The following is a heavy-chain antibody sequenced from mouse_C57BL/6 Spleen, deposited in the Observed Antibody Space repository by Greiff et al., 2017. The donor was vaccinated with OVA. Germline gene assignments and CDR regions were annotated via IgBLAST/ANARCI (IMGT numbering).Heavy chain of an antibody. CDR2: ISDGGSYT. Sequence: EVKLVESGGGLVKPGGSLKLSCAASGFTFSSYAMSWVRQTPEKRLEWVATISDGGSYTYYPDNVKGRFTISRDNAKNNLYLQMSHLKSEDTAMYYCARDTGFGRAMDYWGQGTSVTVSS. D-gene: IGHD6-1*01. V-gene: IGHV5-4*01. CDR1: GFTFSSYA. CDR3: ARDTGFGRAMDY. J-gene: IGHJ4*01.